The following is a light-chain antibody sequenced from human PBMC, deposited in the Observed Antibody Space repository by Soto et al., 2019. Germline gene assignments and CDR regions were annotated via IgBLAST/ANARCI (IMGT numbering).Light chain of an antibody. J-gene: IGLJ2*01. CDR3: CSYAGSYTVI. CDR1: SSDVGGYNY. Sequence: QSALTQPRSVSGSPGQSVTISCTGTSSDVGGYNYVSWYQQYPGKAPKLMIYDVRKRPSGVPDRFSGSKSGNTASLTISGPQAEDEADYHCCSYAGSYTVIFGGGTKLTVL. CDR2: DVR. V-gene: IGLV2-11*01.